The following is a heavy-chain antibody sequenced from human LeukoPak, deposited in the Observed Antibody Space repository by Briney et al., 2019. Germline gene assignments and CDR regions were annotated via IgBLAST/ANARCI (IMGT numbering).Heavy chain of an antibody. D-gene: IGHD1-26*01. V-gene: IGHV1-69*04. CDR2: IIPILGIA. J-gene: IGHJ4*02. CDR1: GGTFSSYA. CDR3: AREGFIVGATKAYYFDY. Sequence: ASVKVSCKASGGTFSSYAINWVRQAPGQGLEWMGRIIPILGIANYAQKFQGRVTITADKSTSTAYMELSSLRSEDTAVYYCAREGFIVGATKAYYFDYWGQGTLVTVSS.